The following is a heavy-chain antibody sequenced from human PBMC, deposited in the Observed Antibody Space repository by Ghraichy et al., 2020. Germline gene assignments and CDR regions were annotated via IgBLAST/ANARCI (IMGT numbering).Heavy chain of an antibody. V-gene: IGHV3-23*01. CDR1: GFTFSSYA. J-gene: IGHJ4*02. CDR2: ISGSGGST. Sequence: GGSLRLSCAASGFTFSSYAMSWVRQAPGKGLEWVSAISGSGGSTYYADSVKGRFTISRDNSKNTLYQQMNSLRAEDTAVYYCAKDRQWELLGEDYFDYWGQGTLVTVSS. CDR3: AKDRQWELLGEDYFDY. D-gene: IGHD1-26*01.